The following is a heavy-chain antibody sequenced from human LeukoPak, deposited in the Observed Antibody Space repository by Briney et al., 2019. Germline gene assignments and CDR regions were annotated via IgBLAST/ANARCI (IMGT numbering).Heavy chain of an antibody. CDR2: ISVYNGHT. V-gene: IGHV1-18*01. J-gene: IGHJ5*02. CDR3: ARFCSGGGCYHNWFDP. CDR1: GYTFTSYG. D-gene: IGHD2-15*01. Sequence: ASVKVSCKASGYTFTSYGISWVRQAPGQRLEWMGWISVYNGHTTYARKFQDRVTMTTDTSTNTAYMELRSLRSDDTAVYYCARFCSGGGCYHNWFDPWGQGTLVSVSS.